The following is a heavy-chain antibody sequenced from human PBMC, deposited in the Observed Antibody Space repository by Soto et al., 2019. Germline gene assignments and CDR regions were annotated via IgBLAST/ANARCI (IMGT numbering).Heavy chain of an antibody. CDR1: GFTFVDYY. D-gene: IGHD6-13*01. Sequence: GGSLRLPCAVSGFTFVDYYGTWIRQAPGKGLEWVSYISSSTSHTNYADSVKGRFTISRDNAKNSLFLQMNSLRAEDTAVYYCARGRGAAAAYFDFWGQGTLVTVSS. CDR3: ARGRGAAAAYFDF. J-gene: IGHJ4*02. V-gene: IGHV3-11*05. CDR2: ISSSTSHT.